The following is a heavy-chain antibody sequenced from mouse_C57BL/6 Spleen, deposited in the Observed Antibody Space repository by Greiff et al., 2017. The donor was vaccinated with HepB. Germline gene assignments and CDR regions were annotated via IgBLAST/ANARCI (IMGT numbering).Heavy chain of an antibody. D-gene: IGHD3-3*01. CDR2: IDPSDSYT. J-gene: IGHJ2*01. V-gene: IGHV1-50*01. Sequence: VQLQQPGAELVKPGASVKLSCKASGYTFTSYWMQWVKQRPGQGLEWIGEIDPSDSYTNYNQKFKGKATLTVDTSSSTAYMQLSSLTSEDSAVYYCARSSEGDGYFDYWGQGTTLTVSS. CDR3: ARSSEGDGYFDY. CDR1: GYTFTSYW.